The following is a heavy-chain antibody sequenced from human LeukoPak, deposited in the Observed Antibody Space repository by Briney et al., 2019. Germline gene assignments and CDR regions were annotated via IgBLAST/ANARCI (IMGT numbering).Heavy chain of an antibody. CDR2: IIPIFGTA. J-gene: IGHJ4*02. CDR1: GGTFSSYA. D-gene: IGHD2-15*01. V-gene: IGHV1-69*05. CDR3: ARAGYCSGGSCYYNLWDY. Sequence: SVKVSCKASGGTFSSYAISWVRQAPGQGLEWMGGIIPIFGTANYAQKFQGRVTITTDESTSTAYMELSSLRSEDTAVYYCARAGYCSGGSCYYNLWDYWGQGTLVTVSS.